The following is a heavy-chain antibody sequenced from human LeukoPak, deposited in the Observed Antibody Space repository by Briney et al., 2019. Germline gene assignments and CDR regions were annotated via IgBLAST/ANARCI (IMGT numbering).Heavy chain of an antibody. D-gene: IGHD3-10*01. CDR3: ASGAAITMVREALYSFDY. CDR2: INPNSGGT. V-gene: IGHV1-2*02. J-gene: IGHJ4*02. Sequence: ASVKVSCKASGYTFTGYYMHWVRQAPGQGLEWMGWINPNSGGTNYAQNFQGRVTMTRDTSISTAYMELSRLRSDDTAMYYCASGAAITMVREALYSFDYWGQGTLVTVSS. CDR1: GYTFTGYY.